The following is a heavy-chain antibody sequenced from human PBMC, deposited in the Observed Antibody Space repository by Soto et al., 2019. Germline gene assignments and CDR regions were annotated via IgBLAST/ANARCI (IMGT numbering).Heavy chain of an antibody. D-gene: IGHD1-26*01. Sequence: EVQLLESGGGLVQPGGSLRLSCAASGFTFSNYAMTWVRRAPGKGLEWVSTISGSGGTTYYADSVKGRFTISRDNSKNPLYLQMNSLRAADTAVYYCAKGATSTIGSYYYYYGMDVWGQGTAVTVSS. CDR3: AKGATSTIGSYYYYYGMDV. V-gene: IGHV3-23*01. J-gene: IGHJ6*02. CDR1: GFTFSNYA. CDR2: ISGSGGTT.